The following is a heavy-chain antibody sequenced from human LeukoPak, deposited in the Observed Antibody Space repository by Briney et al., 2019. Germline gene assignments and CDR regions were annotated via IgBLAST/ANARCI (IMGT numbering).Heavy chain of an antibody. D-gene: IGHD1-1*01. CDR3: ARGSWNPDY. CDR1: GFTFRSYW. J-gene: IGHJ4*02. CDR2: IKPDGGEK. V-gene: IGHV3-7*03. Sequence: GGSLRLSCAASGFTFRSYWMSWVRQAPGKGLEWEANIKPDGGEKYHVDSVKGRFTISRDNTKNSLFLQMNNLRAEDTAVYYCARGSWNPDYWGQGTLVTVSS.